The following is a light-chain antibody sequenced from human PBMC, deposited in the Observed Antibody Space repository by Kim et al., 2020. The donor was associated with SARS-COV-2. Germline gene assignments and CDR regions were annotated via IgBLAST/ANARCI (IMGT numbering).Light chain of an antibody. Sequence: DIQMTQSPSTLSVSVGDRVTITCRASQSIGTWLAWYQQKPGKDPRLLIYVASNLDSGVPSRFSGSGSGTEFTLTISSLQTDDFATYYCQQYNRSPGLTFGGGTKLEI. J-gene: IGKJ4*01. CDR2: VAS. CDR1: QSIGTW. CDR3: QQYNRSPGLT. V-gene: IGKV1-5*03.